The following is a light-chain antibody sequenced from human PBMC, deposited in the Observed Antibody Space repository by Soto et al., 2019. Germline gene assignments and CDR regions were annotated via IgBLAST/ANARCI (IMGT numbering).Light chain of an antibody. Sequence: DIQMTQSPSPLSASVGDRVTITCQASHDISNNLNWYQQKPGKAPKLLIYGASNLETGVPSRFSGSESGTHFTFPIPALQPEDSETYYCQPSGNVPGPFGPGTKVQIK. CDR3: QPSGNVPGP. CDR1: HDISNN. J-gene: IGKJ3*01. V-gene: IGKV1-33*01. CDR2: GAS.